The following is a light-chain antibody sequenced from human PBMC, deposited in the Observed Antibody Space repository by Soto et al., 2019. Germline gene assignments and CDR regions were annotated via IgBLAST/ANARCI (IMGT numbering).Light chain of an antibody. CDR3: QQYGNTLTWT. V-gene: IGKV3-20*01. CDR2: AAS. J-gene: IGKJ1*01. CDR1: QSVISNY. Sequence: EVVLTQSPGTVSLSPGERVTLSCRASQSVISNYLAWYQQRPGQAPRLLIYAASSRATGIPDRFSGSGSGTDFPRRIRSRGPEDFAVYSCQQYGNTLTWTFGQGTKVE.